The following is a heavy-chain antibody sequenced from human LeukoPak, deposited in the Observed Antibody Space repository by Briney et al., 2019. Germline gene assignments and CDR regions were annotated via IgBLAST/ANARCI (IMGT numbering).Heavy chain of an antibody. Sequence: GGSLRLSCAVSGFTFSSYWMSWVRQAPGKGLESVAKIKQDGSEKYYVDSVKGRFTNSRDNAKNSLYLQMNSLRDEDSAVYYCARDQGIFDYWGQGTLVTVSS. V-gene: IGHV3-7*01. J-gene: IGHJ4*02. CDR1: GFTFSSYW. CDR2: IKQDGSEK. CDR3: ARDQGIFDY.